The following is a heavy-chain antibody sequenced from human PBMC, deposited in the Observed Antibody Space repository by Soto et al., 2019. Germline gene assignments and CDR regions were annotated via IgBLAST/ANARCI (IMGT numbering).Heavy chain of an antibody. CDR3: ARHVEDAYNYGYNYFGVDV. J-gene: IGHJ6*02. V-gene: IGHV5-51*01. D-gene: IGHD5-18*01. CDR2: IYPGDSDT. Sequence: PGESLKISCKASGYSFISSWIGWVRQMPGKGLEWMGIIYPGDSDTRYSPSFQGQVTISADKSISTAYLQWSSLKASDTAMYYCARHVEDAYNYGYNYFGVDVWGQGTTVTVSS. CDR1: GYSFISSW.